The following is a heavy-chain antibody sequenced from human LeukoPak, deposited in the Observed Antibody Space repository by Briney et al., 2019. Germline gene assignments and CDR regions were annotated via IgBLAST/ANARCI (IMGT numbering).Heavy chain of an antibody. Sequence: GRSLRLSCAASGFTFSSYAMHWVRQAPGKGLEWVAVISYDGSNKYYADSVKGRFTISRDNSKNTLYLQMNSLRAEDTAVYYCARGPYDSGGYYVYWGQGTLVTVSS. CDR2: ISYDGSNK. V-gene: IGHV3-30-3*01. CDR3: ARGPYDSGGYYVY. J-gene: IGHJ4*02. D-gene: IGHD3-22*01. CDR1: GFTFSSYA.